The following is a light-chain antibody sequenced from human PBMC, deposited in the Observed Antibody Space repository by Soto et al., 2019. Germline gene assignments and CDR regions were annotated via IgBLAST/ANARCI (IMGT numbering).Light chain of an antibody. V-gene: IGKV1-5*03. CDR1: QSISSW. CDR2: KAS. Sequence: DIQMTQSPSTLSSSVGDRVTITCRASQSISSWLAWYQQKPGKAPKLLIHKASILRSGVPSRFSGSGSGTEFTLTISSLQPDDFATYYCQQYNTSSGTFGQGTKVEIK. CDR3: QQYNTSSGT. J-gene: IGKJ1*01.